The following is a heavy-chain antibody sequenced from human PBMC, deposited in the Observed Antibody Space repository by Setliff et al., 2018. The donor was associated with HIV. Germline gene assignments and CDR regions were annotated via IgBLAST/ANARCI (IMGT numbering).Heavy chain of an antibody. D-gene: IGHD4-17*01. J-gene: IGHJ4*02. CDR1: GFTFSNYW. Sequence: GESLKISCKGSGFTFSNYWIGWVRQMPGKGLEWMGIIYPGDSDTRYSPSFQGQVTISADKSISTAYLQWSSLRASDTAMFYCARGFYGDYYFDYWGQGTLVTVSS. CDR2: IYPGDSDT. CDR3: ARGFYGDYYFDY. V-gene: IGHV5-51*01.